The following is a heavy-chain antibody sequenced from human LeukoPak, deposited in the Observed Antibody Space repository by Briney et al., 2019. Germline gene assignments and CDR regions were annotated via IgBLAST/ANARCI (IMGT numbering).Heavy chain of an antibody. V-gene: IGHV1-69*05. CDR1: GGTLSSYA. J-gene: IGHJ6*03. Sequence: SVKVSCKASGGTLSSYAISWVRQAPGQGLEWMGGIIPIFGTANYAQKFQGRVAITTDESTSTAYMELSSLRSEDTAVYYCARGDGPAASYYYYYYMDVWGKGTTVTVSS. CDR3: ARGDGPAASYYYYYYMDV. CDR2: IIPIFGTA. D-gene: IGHD2-2*01.